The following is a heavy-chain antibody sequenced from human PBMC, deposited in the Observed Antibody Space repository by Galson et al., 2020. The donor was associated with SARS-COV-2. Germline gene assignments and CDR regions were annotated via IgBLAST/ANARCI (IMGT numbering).Heavy chain of an antibody. CDR3: ARGRNEWELLLRVFWFDP. Sequence: ASVKVSCKASGYTFTSYDINWVRQATGQGLEWMGWMNPNSGNTGYAQKFQGRVTMTRNTSISTAYMELSSLRSEDTAVYYCARGRNEWELLLRVFWFDPWGQGTLVTVSS. CDR1: GYTFTSYD. D-gene: IGHD1-26*01. V-gene: IGHV1-8*01. CDR2: MNPNSGNT. J-gene: IGHJ5*02.